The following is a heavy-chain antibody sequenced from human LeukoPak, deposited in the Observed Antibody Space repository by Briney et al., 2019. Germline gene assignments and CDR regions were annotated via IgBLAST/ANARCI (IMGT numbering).Heavy chain of an antibody. D-gene: IGHD4-23*01. Sequence: SETLFLTCTVSGGSISSYYWSWIRQPPGKGLEWIGYIYYSGSTNYNPSLKSRVTISVDTSKNQFSLKLSSVTAADTAVYYCARIEDYGGNSVNYWGQGTLVTVSS. CDR1: GGSISSYY. CDR3: ARIEDYGGNSVNY. CDR2: IYYSGST. V-gene: IGHV4-59*01. J-gene: IGHJ4*02.